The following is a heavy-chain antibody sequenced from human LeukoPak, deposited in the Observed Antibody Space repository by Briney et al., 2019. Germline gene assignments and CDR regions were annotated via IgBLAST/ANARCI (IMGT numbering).Heavy chain of an antibody. CDR3: ARGSPWIQLWSRLGNWFDP. CDR2: INHSGST. D-gene: IGHD5-18*01. Sequence: SETLSLTCAVYGGSFSGYYWSWIRQPPGKGLEWIGEINHSGSTNYNPSLKSRVTISVDTSKNQFSLKLGSVTAADTAVYYCARGSPWIQLWSRLGNWFDPWGQGTLVTVSS. CDR1: GGSFSGYY. J-gene: IGHJ5*02. V-gene: IGHV4-34*01.